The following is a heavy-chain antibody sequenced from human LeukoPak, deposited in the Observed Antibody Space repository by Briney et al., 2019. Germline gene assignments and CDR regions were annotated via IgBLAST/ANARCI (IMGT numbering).Heavy chain of an antibody. Sequence: PGGSLRLSCAASGFTFSSYWMHWVRQAPGKGLVWVSDINSDGSSTNYADSVKGRFTISRDNAKNTLYLQMNSLRAEDTAVYYCAKDNPYYDFWSGYPSGDYWGQGTLVTVSS. CDR3: AKDNPYYDFWSGYPSGDY. V-gene: IGHV3-74*01. J-gene: IGHJ4*02. D-gene: IGHD3-3*01. CDR1: GFTFSSYW. CDR2: INSDGSST.